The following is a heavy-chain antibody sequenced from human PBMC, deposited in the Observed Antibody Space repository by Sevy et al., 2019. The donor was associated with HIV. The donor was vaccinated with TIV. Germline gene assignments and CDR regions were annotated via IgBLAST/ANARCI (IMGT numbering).Heavy chain of an antibody. Sequence: GGSLRLSCAVSGFDVSTNYMTWVRQAPGKGLEWVSLIYSGGNTYYAVSVKGRFSISRDNSKNTLYLQMNSLRAEDTALYYCARYTAWGGRRYYYGMDVWGHGPTVTVSS. D-gene: IGHD3-10*01. CDR1: GFDVSTNY. V-gene: IGHV3-53*01. CDR2: IYSGGNT. J-gene: IGHJ6*02. CDR3: ARYTAWGGRRYYYGMDV.